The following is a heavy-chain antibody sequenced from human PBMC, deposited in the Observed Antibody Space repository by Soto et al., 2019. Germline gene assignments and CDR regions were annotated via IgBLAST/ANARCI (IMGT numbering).Heavy chain of an antibody. V-gene: IGHV1-69*06. CDR3: ALRLGESTYHFYYMDV. Sequence: QVHLVQSGAEVKEPGSSVKVSCRASGGTFSTYAVSWVRQAPGQGLEWMGGIIPIFGTTNYAQKFQGRVTISADKSTSTMYMELTSLKSEDTAVYYCALRLGESTYHFYYMDVWGQGTTVAVSS. D-gene: IGHD3-16*01. CDR1: GGTFSTYA. J-gene: IGHJ6*02. CDR2: IIPIFGTT.